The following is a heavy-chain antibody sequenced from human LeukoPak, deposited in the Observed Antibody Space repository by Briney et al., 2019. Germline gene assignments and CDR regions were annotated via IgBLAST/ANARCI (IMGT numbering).Heavy chain of an antibody. D-gene: IGHD2-8*01. Sequence: PGGSLRLSCAASAFTFSSYGMSWVRQAPGKGLEWVSGTSGSGSSTYYADSVKGRFTISRDNSKNTVYLQMNSLRAEDTAVYYCAKAVYVNWFDAFDLWGQGTMVTVSS. J-gene: IGHJ3*01. CDR1: AFTFSSYG. CDR3: AKAVYVNWFDAFDL. CDR2: TSGSGSST. V-gene: IGHV3-23*01.